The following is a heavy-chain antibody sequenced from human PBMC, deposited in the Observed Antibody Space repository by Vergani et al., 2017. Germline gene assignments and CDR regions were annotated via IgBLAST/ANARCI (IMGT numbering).Heavy chain of an antibody. CDR3: ARETIVGLNWFDP. J-gene: IGHJ5*02. V-gene: IGHV3-48*03. D-gene: IGHD1-26*01. CDR2: ISRSCSTK. CDR1: GFTFSSYE. Sequence: EVQLLESGGGLVKPGGSLRLSCAASGFTFSSYEMNWVCQAQGKGLEWDSYISRSCSTKYYADSVKGRFTISRDNAKNSLYLQMSSLRAEDTAVYYCARETIVGLNWFDPWGQGTLVTVSS.